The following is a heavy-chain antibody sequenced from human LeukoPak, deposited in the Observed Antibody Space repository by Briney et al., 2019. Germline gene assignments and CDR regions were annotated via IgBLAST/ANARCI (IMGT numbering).Heavy chain of an antibody. CDR3: ARGAITMVRGGDYYYYMDV. CDR1: GGTFSSYA. D-gene: IGHD3-10*01. Sequence: SVKVSCKASGGTFSSYAISWVRQARGQGLEWMGGIIPIFGTANYAQKFQGRVTITADESTSTAYMELSSLRSEDTAVYYCARGAITMVRGGDYYYYMDVWGKGTTVTISS. V-gene: IGHV1-69*13. J-gene: IGHJ6*03. CDR2: IIPIFGTA.